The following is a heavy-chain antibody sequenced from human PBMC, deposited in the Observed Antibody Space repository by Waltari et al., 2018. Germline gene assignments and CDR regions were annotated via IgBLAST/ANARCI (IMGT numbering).Heavy chain of an antibody. D-gene: IGHD6-13*01. CDR1: GFAFRAYS. CDR3: ARGRTAVGYFDY. V-gene: IGHV3-21*02. J-gene: IGHJ4*02. Sequence: DVQLVQSGGGLVKPGGSLRLSWAASGFAFRAYSMTWVRQAPGKGLEWVSSISDSGTYIFDADSVNGRFTISRDNAKNSLYLQLNSLRAEDTAVYYCARGRTAVGYFDYWGQGALVTVSS. CDR2: ISDSGTYI.